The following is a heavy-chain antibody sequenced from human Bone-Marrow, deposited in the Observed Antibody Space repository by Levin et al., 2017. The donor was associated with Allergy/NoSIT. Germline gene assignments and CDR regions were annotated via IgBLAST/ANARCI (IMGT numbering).Heavy chain of an antibody. CDR1: GFSFSKLA. Sequence: ETLSLTCAASGFSFSKLAMSWVRQAPGKGLEWVSTFSASGPYYADSVKGRFTISRDNSRNTLSLEMNSLRDEDTAVYYCAKDHESMGYPTFDYWGQGTQVTVSS. CDR2: FSASGP. V-gene: IGHV3-23*01. CDR3: AKDHESMGYPTFDY. J-gene: IGHJ4*02. D-gene: IGHD3-22*01.